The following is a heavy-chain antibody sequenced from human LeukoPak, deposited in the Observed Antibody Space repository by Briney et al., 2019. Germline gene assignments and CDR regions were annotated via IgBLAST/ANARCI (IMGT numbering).Heavy chain of an antibody. J-gene: IGHJ4*02. Sequence: GGSLRLSCAASGFTFSSYGIHWVRQAPGKGLEWVAVVSYDGSEKYYADSVKGRLTISRDKSKNSLYLQMNSLRAEDTAVYYCARERSITMVRGLYQPFDYWGQGTLVTVSS. CDR2: VSYDGSEK. CDR3: ARERSITMVRGLYQPFDY. V-gene: IGHV3-30*03. D-gene: IGHD3-10*01. CDR1: GFTFSSYG.